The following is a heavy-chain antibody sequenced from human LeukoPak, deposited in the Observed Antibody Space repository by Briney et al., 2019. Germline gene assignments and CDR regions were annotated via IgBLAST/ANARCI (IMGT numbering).Heavy chain of an antibody. CDR3: ARASRYSDAFDI. V-gene: IGHV4-30-4*01. CDR2: IYYSGST. D-gene: IGHD2-21*01. Sequence: SQTLSLTCTVSGGSISSGDYYWSWIRQPPGKGLEWIGYIYYSGSTYYNPSLKSRVTISVDTSKNQFSLKLSSVTAADTAVYYCARASRYSDAFDIWGQGTMVAVSS. CDR1: GGSISSGDYY. J-gene: IGHJ3*02.